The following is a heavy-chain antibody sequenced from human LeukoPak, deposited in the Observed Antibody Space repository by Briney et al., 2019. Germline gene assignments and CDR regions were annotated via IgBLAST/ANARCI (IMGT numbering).Heavy chain of an antibody. CDR3: ARDLVSGIYWVY. V-gene: IGHV1-18*01. D-gene: IGHD1-26*01. CDR2: ISAYSGST. Sequence: ASVKVSCKASGGTFSNYAISWVRQAPGQGLEWMGWISAYSGSTNYAQKYQGRVTMTTDTSTNTAYMELRSLTSDDTAVYYCARDLVSGIYWVYWGQGTLVTVSS. CDR1: GGTFSNYA. J-gene: IGHJ4*02.